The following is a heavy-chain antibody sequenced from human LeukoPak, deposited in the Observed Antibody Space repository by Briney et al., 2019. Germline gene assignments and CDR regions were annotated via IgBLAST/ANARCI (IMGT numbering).Heavy chain of an antibody. V-gene: IGHV1-3*01. J-gene: IGHJ4*02. D-gene: IGHD3-22*01. CDR3: ARDSSGYWRHFDY. CDR1: GYTFTDYT. CDR2: INAGNGNT. Sequence: ASVKVSCKASGYTFTDYTMHWLRQAPGQRLEWMGWINAGNGNTKYSQKFQGRVTITRDTSASTAYMELSSLRSEDTAVYYCARDSSGYWRHFDYWGQGTLVTVSS.